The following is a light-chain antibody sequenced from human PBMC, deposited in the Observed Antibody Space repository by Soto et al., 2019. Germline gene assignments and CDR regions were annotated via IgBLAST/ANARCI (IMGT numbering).Light chain of an antibody. J-gene: IGKJ1*01. CDR3: QQYNSYPWT. Sequence: DIQMTQSPSTLSASGGDRVTITCRASQGISSWLAWYQQKPGKAPKLLIYKASTLDSGVPSNFSGSGSGTAFTLTLSILQPADVATYYCQQYNSYPWTFGQGTKVDVK. CDR2: KAS. V-gene: IGKV1-5*03. CDR1: QGISSW.